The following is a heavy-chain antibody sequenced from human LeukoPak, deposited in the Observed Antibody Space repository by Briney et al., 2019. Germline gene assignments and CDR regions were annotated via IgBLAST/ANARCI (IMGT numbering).Heavy chain of an antibody. CDR1: GGSISSYY. J-gene: IGHJ5*02. CDR2: IYYSGST. CDR3: ARGLQEDIVVVVAAMYNWFDP. Sequence: SETLSLTCTVSGGSISSYYWSWMRQPPGKGLEWSGYIYYSGSTNYNPSLKSRVTISVDTSKNQFSLKLSSVTAADTAVYYCARGLQEDIVVVVAAMYNWFDPWGQGTLVTVSS. V-gene: IGHV4-59*12. D-gene: IGHD2-15*01.